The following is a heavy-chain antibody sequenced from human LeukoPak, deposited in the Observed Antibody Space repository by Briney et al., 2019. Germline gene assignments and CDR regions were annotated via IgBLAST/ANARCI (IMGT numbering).Heavy chain of an antibody. Sequence: PSETLSLTCTVSAYFISTAYYWGWIRQSPGKGLEWIGSIYHSGTTYYNPSLKSRVTISVDTSKNQFSLKLSSVTAADTAVYYCARDYRRGIAAAGTGIGYWGQGTLVTVSS. D-gene: IGHD6-13*01. CDR2: IYHSGTT. J-gene: IGHJ4*02. CDR3: ARDYRRGIAAAGTGIGY. CDR1: AYFISTAYY. V-gene: IGHV4-38-2*02.